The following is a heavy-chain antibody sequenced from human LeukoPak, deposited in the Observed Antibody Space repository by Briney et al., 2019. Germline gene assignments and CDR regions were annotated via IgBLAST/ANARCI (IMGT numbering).Heavy chain of an antibody. J-gene: IGHJ4*02. Sequence: AETLCLTCTVSGCSISSSGYYWVWIAQPPGKGLEWIVSIYYSGSTYYNPSLKSRVTICVDTSKNQFSLMLSSVTAADTAVYYCARQDDYYDYVWGSYFGVYYFDYWGQGTLVTVSS. CDR2: IYYSGST. CDR1: GCSISSSGYY. D-gene: IGHD3-16*01. V-gene: IGHV4-39*01. CDR3: ARQDDYYDYVWGSYFGVYYFDY.